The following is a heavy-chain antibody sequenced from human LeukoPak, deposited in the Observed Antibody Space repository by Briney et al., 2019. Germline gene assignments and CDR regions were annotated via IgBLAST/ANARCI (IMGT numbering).Heavy chain of an antibody. CDR3: ARGRILTGYLGLDY. J-gene: IGHJ4*02. V-gene: IGHV4-34*01. D-gene: IGHD3-9*01. Sequence: SETLSLTCAVYGGSLSGYYWSWIRQPPGKGLEWIGEINHSGSTNYNPSLKSRVTISVDTSKNQFSLKLSSVTAADTAVYYCARGRILTGYLGLDYWGQGTLVTVSS. CDR2: INHSGST. CDR1: GGSLSGYY.